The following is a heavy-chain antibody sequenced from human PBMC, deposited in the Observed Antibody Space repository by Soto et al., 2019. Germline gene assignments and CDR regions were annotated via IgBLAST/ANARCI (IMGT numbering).Heavy chain of an antibody. CDR1: GFTFSDYY. CDR3: ASFRSWYYFDY. V-gene: IGHV3-11*01. D-gene: IGHD6-13*01. CDR2: ISSSGSTI. J-gene: IGHJ4*02. Sequence: WVSLRLSCAASGFTFSDYYMSWIRQAPGKGLEWVSYISSSGSTIYYADSVKGRFTISRDNAKNSLYLQMNSLRAEDTSVYYCASFRSWYYFDYWGQGTLVTVSS.